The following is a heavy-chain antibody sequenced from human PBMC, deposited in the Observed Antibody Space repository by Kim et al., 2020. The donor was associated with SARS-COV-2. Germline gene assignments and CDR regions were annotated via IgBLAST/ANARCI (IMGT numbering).Heavy chain of an antibody. Sequence: GGSLRLSCAASGFTFSSYGMHWVRQAPGKGLEWVAVIWYDGSNKYYADSVKGRFTISRDNSKNTLYLQMNSLRAEYTAVYYCAALPPWFGETNWFDPWGQGTLVTVSS. J-gene: IGHJ5*02. CDR2: IWYDGSNK. D-gene: IGHD3-10*01. V-gene: IGHV3-33*01. CDR1: GFTFSSYG. CDR3: AALPPWFGETNWFDP.